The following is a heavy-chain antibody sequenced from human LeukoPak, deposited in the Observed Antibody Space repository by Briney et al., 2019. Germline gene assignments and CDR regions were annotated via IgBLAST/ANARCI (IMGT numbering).Heavy chain of an antibody. CDR3: ARAGYSSSWYEFRG. D-gene: IGHD6-13*01. J-gene: IGHJ4*02. CDR1: GYTFTSYD. V-gene: IGHV1-8*01. CDR2: MNPNSGNT. Sequence: GASVTVSCTASGYTFTSYDINWVRQATGQGLEWMGWMNPNSGNTGYAQKFQGRVTMTRNTSISTAYMELSSLRSEDTAVYYCARAGYSSSWYEFRGWGQGTLVTVSS.